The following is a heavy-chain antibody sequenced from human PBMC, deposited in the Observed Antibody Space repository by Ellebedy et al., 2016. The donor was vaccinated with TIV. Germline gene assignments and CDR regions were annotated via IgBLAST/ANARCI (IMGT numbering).Heavy chain of an antibody. J-gene: IGHJ6*02. CDR3: ARVPARLYYYGMDV. D-gene: IGHD2-15*01. V-gene: IGHV4-61*01. Sequence: SETLSLTXTVSGGSVSSGSYYWSWIRQPPGKGLEWIGYIYYSGSTNYNPSLKSRVTISVDTSKNQFSLKLSSVTAADTAVYYCARVPARLYYYGMDVWGQGTTVTVSS. CDR2: IYYSGST. CDR1: GGSVSSGSYY.